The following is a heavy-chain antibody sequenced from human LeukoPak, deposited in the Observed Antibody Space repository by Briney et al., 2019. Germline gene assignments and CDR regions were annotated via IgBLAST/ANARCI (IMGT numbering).Heavy chain of an antibody. CDR2: ISDSGRA. D-gene: IGHD1-1*01. CDR3: ARGQSVNARHWDH. J-gene: IGHJ4*02. Sequence: SETLSLTCTVSGGSIGSGGYYWRWIRQSPGKGLEWIGFISDSGRANHNPSLRSRVTISIDTSKNQLSRKLSSVTAADTAVYFCARGQSVNARHWDHWGQGTLATVSS. V-gene: IGHV4-61*08. CDR1: GGSIGSGGYY.